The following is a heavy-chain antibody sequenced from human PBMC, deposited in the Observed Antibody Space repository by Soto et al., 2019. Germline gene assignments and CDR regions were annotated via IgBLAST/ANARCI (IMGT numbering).Heavy chain of an antibody. CDR2: IFPLTDIP. V-gene: IGHV1-69*02. J-gene: IGHJ4*02. Sequence: QVQLVQSGTEVKKPGSSVKVSCKASGGTFRNYPINWVRQAPGQGLEWMGSIFPLTDIPDYAQNFQARLTISADKSTSTAYLELSSLTSDDTAMFFRARGPLVFLNYFGSWGQGTLLPVSS. CDR1: GGTFRNYP. CDR3: ARGPLVFLNYFGS.